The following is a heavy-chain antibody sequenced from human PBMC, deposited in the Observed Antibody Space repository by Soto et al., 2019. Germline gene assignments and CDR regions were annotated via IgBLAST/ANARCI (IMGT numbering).Heavy chain of an antibody. CDR1: GYTITRYY. Sequence: SVKVSCKASGYTITRYYMHWVRQAPGQGLEWMGIINPSGGSTSYAQKFQGRVTMTRDTSTSTAYMELRSLRSDDTAVYYCARDSPPADYWGQGTLVTVSS. CDR2: INPSGGST. CDR3: ARDSPPADY. J-gene: IGHJ4*02. V-gene: IGHV1-46*01.